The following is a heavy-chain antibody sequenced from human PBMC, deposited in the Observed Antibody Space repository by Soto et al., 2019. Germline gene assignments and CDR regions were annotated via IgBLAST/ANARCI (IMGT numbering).Heavy chain of an antibody. CDR1: GGSISSSSYY. J-gene: IGHJ5*02. CDR3: ARLSRRSFGSSWTSPLPSAWFDP. Sequence: QLQLQESGPGLVKPSETLSLTCTVSGGSISSSSYYWGWIRQPPGKGLEWIGSIYYSGSTYYNPSLKSRVTISVDTSKNQFSLKLSSVTAADTAVYYCARLSRRSFGSSWTSPLPSAWFDPWGQGTLVTVSS. V-gene: IGHV4-39*01. CDR2: IYYSGST. D-gene: IGHD6-13*01.